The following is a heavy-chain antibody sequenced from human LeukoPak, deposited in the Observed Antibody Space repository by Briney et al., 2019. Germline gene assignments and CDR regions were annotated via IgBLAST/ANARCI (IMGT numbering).Heavy chain of an antibody. CDR2: IYYSGST. V-gene: IGHV4-39*01. J-gene: IGHJ4*02. CDR1: GGSISSSSNY. D-gene: IGHD1-26*01. CDR3: ATRYSGSHLLDY. Sequence: SETLSLTCTVSGGSISSSSNYWGWIRQPPGKGLEWIGSIYYSGSTYYNPSLKSRVTISVDTSKNQFSLKLSSVTAADTAVYYCATRYSGSHLLDYWGQGTLVTVSS.